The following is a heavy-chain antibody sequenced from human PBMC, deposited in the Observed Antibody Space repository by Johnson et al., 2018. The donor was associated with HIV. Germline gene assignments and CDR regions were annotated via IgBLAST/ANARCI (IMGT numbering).Heavy chain of an antibody. J-gene: IGHJ3*02. Sequence: EVPLIESGGGLVQPGGSLRLSCAASGFTFSSYAMSWVRQAPGKGLEWVSAISGSGGSPYYADSVKGRFTFSRANSKNTLYPQMNSLRAEDTAVYYCAKDLGGSYGSGSYAWPQRGAFDIWGQGTMVTVSS. CDR2: ISGSGGSP. CDR1: GFTFSSYA. D-gene: IGHD3-10*01. CDR3: AKDLGGSYGSGSYAWPQRGAFDI. V-gene: IGHV3-23*01.